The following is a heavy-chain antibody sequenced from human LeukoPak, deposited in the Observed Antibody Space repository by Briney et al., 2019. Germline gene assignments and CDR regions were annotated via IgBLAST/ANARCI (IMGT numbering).Heavy chain of an antibody. J-gene: IGHJ2*01. CDR1: GFTFSSYA. Sequence: GGSLRLSCAASGFTFSSYAMSWVRQAPGKGLEWVSAISGSGGSTYYADSVKGRFTISRDNSKNTLYLQMNSLRAEDTAVYYCAKRMFSTSCCDWYFDLWGRGTLVTVSS. CDR2: ISGSGGST. D-gene: IGHD2-2*01. CDR3: AKRMFSTSCCDWYFDL. V-gene: IGHV3-23*01.